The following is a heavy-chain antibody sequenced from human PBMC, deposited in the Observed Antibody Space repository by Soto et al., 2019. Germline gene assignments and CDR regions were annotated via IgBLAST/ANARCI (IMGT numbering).Heavy chain of an antibody. J-gene: IGHJ6*02. CDR2: INPNSGGT. V-gene: IGHV1-2*04. Sequence: ASVKVSCKASGYTFTGYYMHWVRQAPGQGLEWMGWINPNSGGTNYAQKFQGWVTMTRDTSISTAYMELSRLRSDDTAVYYCARDRLATINGYYYYGMDVWGQGTTVTVSS. CDR3: ARDRLATINGYYYYGMDV. D-gene: IGHD5-12*01. CDR1: GYTFTGYY.